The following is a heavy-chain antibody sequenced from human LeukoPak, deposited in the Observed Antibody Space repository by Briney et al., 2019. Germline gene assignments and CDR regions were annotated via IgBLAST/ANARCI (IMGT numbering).Heavy chain of an antibody. CDR3: ARDVYGGTDY. CDR2: ISYDGSNK. V-gene: IGHV3-30-3*01. J-gene: IGHJ4*02. CDR1: GFTFNSYA. Sequence: PGGSLRLSCAASGFTFNSYAMHWVRQAPGKGLEWVAVISYDGSNKYYADSVKGRFTISRDNSKNTLYLQMNSLRAEDTAVYYCARDVYGGTDYWGQGTLVTVSS. D-gene: IGHD4-23*01.